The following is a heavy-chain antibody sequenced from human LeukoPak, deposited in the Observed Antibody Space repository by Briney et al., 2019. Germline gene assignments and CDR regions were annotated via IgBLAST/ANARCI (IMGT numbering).Heavy chain of an antibody. CDR2: IKQDGSEK. V-gene: IGHV3-7*01. J-gene: IGHJ4*02. D-gene: IGHD6-19*01. CDR3: ARDTYSSQR. CDR1: GISFSTYW. Sequence: PGGSLRLSCAASGISFSTYWMTWVRQAPGKGLEWVANIKQDGSEKYYVDSVKGRFTISRDNAKNSLYLQMNSLRAEDTAVYYCARDTYSSQRWGQGTLVTVSS.